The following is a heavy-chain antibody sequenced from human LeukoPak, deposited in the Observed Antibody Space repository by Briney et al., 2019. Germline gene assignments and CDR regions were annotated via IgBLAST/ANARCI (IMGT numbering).Heavy chain of an antibody. V-gene: IGHV3-30*18. CDR1: GFTFSSYG. CDR3: AKESSYDYVWGSYALFDY. D-gene: IGHD3-16*01. Sequence: GGSLRLSCAASGFTFSSYGMHWVRQAPGKGLEWVAVISYDGSNKYYADSVKGRFTISRDNSKNTLYLQMNSLRAEDTAVYYCAKESSYDYVWGSYALFDYWGQGTLVTVSS. CDR2: ISYDGSNK. J-gene: IGHJ4*02.